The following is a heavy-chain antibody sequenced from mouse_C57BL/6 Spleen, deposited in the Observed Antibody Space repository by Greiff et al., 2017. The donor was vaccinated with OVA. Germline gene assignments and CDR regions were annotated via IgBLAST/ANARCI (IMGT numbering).Heavy chain of an antibody. CDR1: GYTFTSYD. J-gene: IGHJ4*01. CDR3: AKRPFYDYDVGYAMDY. Sequence: VQLQQSGPELVKPGASVKLSCKASGYTFTSYDVNWVKQRPGQGLEWIGWIYPRDGSTKYNEKFKGKATLTVDTSSSTAYMELHSLTSEDSAVYFWAKRPFYDYDVGYAMDYWGQGTSVTVAS. CDR2: IYPRDGST. V-gene: IGHV1-85*01. D-gene: IGHD2-4*01.